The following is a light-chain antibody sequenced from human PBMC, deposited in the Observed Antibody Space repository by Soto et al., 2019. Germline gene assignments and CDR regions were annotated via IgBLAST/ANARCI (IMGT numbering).Light chain of an antibody. CDR1: QSISTW. J-gene: IGKJ1*01. Sequence: DVQMTQSPATLSASVGDRVTITCLASQSISTWLAWYQQKPGKAPKFLIYKASNLENGVSSRFSGSGSGTEFTLTISGLQPDDFATYYCQQYSSFPLTFGQGTKVEIK. CDR2: KAS. V-gene: IGKV1-5*03. CDR3: QQYSSFPLT.